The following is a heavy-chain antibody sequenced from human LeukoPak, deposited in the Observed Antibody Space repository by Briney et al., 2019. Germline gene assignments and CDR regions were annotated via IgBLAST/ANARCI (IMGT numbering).Heavy chain of an antibody. CDR1: GFTFDDYA. CDR2: ISWNSCSI. CDR3: AKGEYGDYLNWFDP. D-gene: IGHD4-17*01. J-gene: IGHJ5*02. V-gene: IGHV3-9*01. Sequence: GGSLRLSGAASGFTFDDYAMQWARHARGEGREWLSGISWNSCSICYADSVKGRFTISRDNAKNYLYLQMNSLRAQDTALYYCAKGEYGDYLNWFDPWGQGTLVTVSS.